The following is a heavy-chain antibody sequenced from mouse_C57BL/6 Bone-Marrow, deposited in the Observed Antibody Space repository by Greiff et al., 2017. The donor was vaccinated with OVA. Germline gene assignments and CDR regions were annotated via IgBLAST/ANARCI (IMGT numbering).Heavy chain of an antibody. V-gene: IGHV1-18*01. J-gene: IGHJ4*01. D-gene: IGHD2-2*01. CDR2: INPNNGGT. Sequence: EVQLVESGPELVKPGASVKIPCKASGYTFTDYNMDWVKQSHGKSLEWIGDINPNNGGTIYNQKFKGKATLTVDKSSSTAYMELRSLTSEDTAVDYCARLDYGYDRAMDYWGQGTSVTVSS. CDR1: GYTFTDYN. CDR3: ARLDYGYDRAMDY.